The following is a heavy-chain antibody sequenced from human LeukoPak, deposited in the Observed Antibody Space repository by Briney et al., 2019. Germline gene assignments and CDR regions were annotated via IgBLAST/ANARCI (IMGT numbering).Heavy chain of an antibody. Sequence: SEALSPTCTVSGGSISSYYWSWIRQPPGKGLEWIGYIYYSGSTNYNPSLKSRVTISVDTSKNQFSLKLSSVTAADTAVYYCARHDCSSTSCSHFDYWGQGTLVTVSS. CDR1: GGSISSYY. CDR3: ARHDCSSTSCSHFDY. D-gene: IGHD2-2*01. CDR2: IYYSGST. J-gene: IGHJ4*02. V-gene: IGHV4-59*08.